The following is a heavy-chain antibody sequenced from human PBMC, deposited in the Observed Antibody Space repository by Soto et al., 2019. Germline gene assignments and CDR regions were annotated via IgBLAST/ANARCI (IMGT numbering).Heavy chain of an antibody. CDR3: ARGGSNDWQVALDI. J-gene: IGHJ3*02. V-gene: IGHV4-34*01. CDR2: INHSGNN. CDR1: GGSFSTYY. D-gene: IGHD3-16*01. Sequence: QLQQWGAGLLKPSETLSLTCVVSGGSFSTYYYNWIRQSPGKGMERIGEINHSGNNNYSPSLKSRVAMSLDTSKNEFSLKLTSVTAADTAVYYCARGGSNDWQVALDIWGQGTMVTVSS.